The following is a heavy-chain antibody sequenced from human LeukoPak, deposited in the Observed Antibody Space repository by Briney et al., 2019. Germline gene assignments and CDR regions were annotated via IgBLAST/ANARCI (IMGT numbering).Heavy chain of an antibody. V-gene: IGHV4-59*01. CDR1: GGSISSYY. CDR3: ARVHDHGGIKSAFDI. D-gene: IGHD4-23*01. Sequence: SETLSLTCTVSGGSISSYYWSWIRQPPGKGLEWIGYIYYSGSTNYNPSLKSRVTISVDTSKNQFSLKLSSVTAADTAVYYCARVHDHGGIKSAFDIWGQGTMVTVSS. CDR2: IYYSGST. J-gene: IGHJ3*02.